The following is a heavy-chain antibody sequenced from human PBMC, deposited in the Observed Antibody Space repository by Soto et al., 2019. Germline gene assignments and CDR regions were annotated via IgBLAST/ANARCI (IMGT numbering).Heavy chain of an antibody. D-gene: IGHD3-22*01. CDR1: GFTFSSYA. J-gene: IGHJ4*02. CDR3: AKLSGSSGYYDY. V-gene: IGHV3-23*01. CDR2: ISGSGGST. Sequence: GVSLRLSCAASGFTFSSYAMSWVRQAPGKGLEWVSAISGSGGSTYYADSVKGRFTISRDNSKNTLYLQMNSLRAEDTAVYYFAKLSGSSGYYDYWGQGTLVTVSS.